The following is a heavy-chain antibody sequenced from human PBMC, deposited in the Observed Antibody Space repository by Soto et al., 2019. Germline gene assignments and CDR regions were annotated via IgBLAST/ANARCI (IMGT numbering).Heavy chain of an antibody. J-gene: IGHJ4*02. CDR1: GYTFTRFF. CDR2: INPSGGYT. Sequence: QVQLVQSEAEVKKPGASVKVSCKASGYTFTRFFMHWVRQAPGQGLEWMAVINPSGGYTTYAQKFQDRVTVTRDTSESTFYMELSSLRSEDTAVYYCARGGAGGFAHWGQGTLVTVSS. D-gene: IGHD3-16*01. CDR3: ARGGAGGFAH. V-gene: IGHV1-46*01.